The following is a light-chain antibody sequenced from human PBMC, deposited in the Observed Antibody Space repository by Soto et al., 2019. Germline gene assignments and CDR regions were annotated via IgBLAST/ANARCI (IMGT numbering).Light chain of an antibody. CDR3: QQSYSTPPWT. Sequence: DIQMTQSPFTLSASVGDRVTITCRASQSISSWLAWYQQKPGKAPKLLIYKASTLESGVPSNFSGSGSGTEFTLTISSLQPEDFATYYCQQSYSTPPWTFGQGTKV. V-gene: IGKV1-5*03. J-gene: IGKJ1*01. CDR1: QSISSW. CDR2: KAS.